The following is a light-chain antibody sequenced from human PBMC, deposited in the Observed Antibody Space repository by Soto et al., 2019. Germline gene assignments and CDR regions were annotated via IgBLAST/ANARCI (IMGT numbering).Light chain of an antibody. CDR2: AAS. J-gene: IGKJ2*01. CDR3: QESYSCPRMYT. CDR1: QTISSS. V-gene: IGKV1-39*01. Sequence: DIQMTQSPSSLSASVGDRVTITCRASQTISSSLNWYQQKPGKAPDLLIYAASNLQSGVPSRFSGSGSGSDFAITISSLRRQDFATYYCQESYSCPRMYTLCQWTMREI.